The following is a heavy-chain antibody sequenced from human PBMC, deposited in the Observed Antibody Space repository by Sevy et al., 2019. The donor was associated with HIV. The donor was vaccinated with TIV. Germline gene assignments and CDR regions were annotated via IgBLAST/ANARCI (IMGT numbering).Heavy chain of an antibody. CDR2: ISWDGGST. D-gene: IGHD2-8*01. CDR1: GFTFDDYT. J-gene: IGHJ6*02. CDR3: AKDMGMLYAHPGSSYYYYYGMDV. Sequence: GESLKISCAASGFTFDDYTMHWVRQAPGKGLEWVSLISWDGGSTYYADSVKGRFTISRDNSKNSLYLQMNSLRTEDTALYYCAKDMGMLYAHPGSSYYYYYGMDVWGQGTTVTVSS. V-gene: IGHV3-43*01.